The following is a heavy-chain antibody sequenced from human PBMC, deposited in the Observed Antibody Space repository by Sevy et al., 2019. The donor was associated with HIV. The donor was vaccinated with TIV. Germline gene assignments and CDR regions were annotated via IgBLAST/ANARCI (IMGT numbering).Heavy chain of an antibody. J-gene: IGHJ4*02. D-gene: IGHD2-15*01. CDR3: AKVRCRFCSGGSSYYFDN. Sequence: GGSLRLSCAASGFTFSDYGMNWFRQAPGRGLEWVAVISYGGSNKYYSDSVKGRFTISRDNSKDTLFLQMNSLRAEDTAVYYCAKVRCRFCSGGSSYYFDNWGQGTLVTVSS. CDR2: ISYGGSNK. CDR1: GFTFSDYG. V-gene: IGHV3-30*18.